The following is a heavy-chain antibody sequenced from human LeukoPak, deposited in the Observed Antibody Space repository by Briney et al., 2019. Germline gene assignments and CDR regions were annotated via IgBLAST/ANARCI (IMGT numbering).Heavy chain of an antibody. CDR1: GGSISSSNW. J-gene: IGHJ3*02. D-gene: IGHD6-19*01. Sequence: SGTLSLTCAVSGGSISSSNWWSWVRQPPGKGLEWIGEIYHSGSTNYNPSLKSRVTISVDKSKNQFSLKLSSVTAADTAVYYCAREVVAHSSGWRDAFDIWGQGTMVTVSS. CDR2: IYHSGST. CDR3: AREVVAHSSGWRDAFDI. V-gene: IGHV4-4*02.